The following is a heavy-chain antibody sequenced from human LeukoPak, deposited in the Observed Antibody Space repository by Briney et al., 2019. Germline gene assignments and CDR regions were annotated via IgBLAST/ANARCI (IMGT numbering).Heavy chain of an antibody. V-gene: IGHV3-30*18. CDR1: GFTFSSYG. CDR3: AKGGPLSLGYCSSTSCFIDY. J-gene: IGHJ4*02. Sequence: PGGSLRLSCAASGFTFSSYGMHWVRQAPGKGLEWVAVISYDGSNKYYADSVKGRFTISRDNSKNTLYLQMNSLRAEDTAVYYCAKGGPLSLGYCSSTSCFIDYWGQGTLVTVSS. D-gene: IGHD2-2*01. CDR2: ISYDGSNK.